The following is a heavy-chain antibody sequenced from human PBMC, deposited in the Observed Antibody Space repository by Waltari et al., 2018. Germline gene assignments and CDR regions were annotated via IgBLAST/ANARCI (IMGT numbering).Heavy chain of an antibody. D-gene: IGHD5-18*01. Sequence: QITLKESGPTLVKPTQTLTLTCTFSGFSLSTSGVGVGWIRQPPGKALEWLALIYWNPDKRYSPSLKCRLTITKDTSKNQVVLTMTNMDPVDTATYYCAHGYSYGYTPLWDYWGQGTLVTVSS. CDR1: GFSLSTSGVG. V-gene: IGHV2-5*01. CDR3: AHGYSYGYTPLWDY. J-gene: IGHJ4*02. CDR2: IYWNPDK.